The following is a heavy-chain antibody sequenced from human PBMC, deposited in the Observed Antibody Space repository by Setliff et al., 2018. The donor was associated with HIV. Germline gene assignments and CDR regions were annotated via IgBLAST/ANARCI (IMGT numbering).Heavy chain of an antibody. Sequence: ASVKVSCKASGYTFSNYGTNWVRQAPGQGLEWMGWINTNTGNPTYAQDFTGRFVFSLDTSVSTAYLQISSLKAEDTAVYYCARDHDYGDLSRNWFYMDVWGKGTTVTVSS. CDR1: GYTFSNYG. D-gene: IGHD4-17*01. J-gene: IGHJ6*03. V-gene: IGHV7-4-1*02. CDR2: INTNTGNP. CDR3: ARDHDYGDLSRNWFYMDV.